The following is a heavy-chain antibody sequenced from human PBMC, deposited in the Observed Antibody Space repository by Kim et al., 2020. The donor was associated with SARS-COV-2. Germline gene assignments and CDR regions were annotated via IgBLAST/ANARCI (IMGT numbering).Heavy chain of an antibody. Sequence: GGSLRLSCAASGFTFSTYAMTWVRQAPGKGLECISHITSSGDPIYYADSVKGRFTISRDNAKNSLYLQMNSLRDEDTAMYFCARDSPQFGQLLKPDSWGQGTLVTVSS. D-gene: IGHD3-10*01. CDR1: GFTFSTYA. V-gene: IGHV3-48*02. CDR3: ARDSPQFGQLLKPDS. CDR2: ITSSGDPI. J-gene: IGHJ4*02.